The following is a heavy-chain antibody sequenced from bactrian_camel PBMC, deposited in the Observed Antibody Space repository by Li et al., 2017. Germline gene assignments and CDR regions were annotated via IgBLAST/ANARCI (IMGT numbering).Heavy chain of an antibody. CDR3: AFEIQPRVGGLDYSQGAPMAPLCPTQGY. Sequence: HVQLVESGGGSVQAGGSLTLSCRASTDTFNNPRVCMAWHRQAPGKERELVSSIRSSDGTIKYADSVKGRFTISQDNAKNTLYLQMNSLKPEDTGIYYCAFEIQPRVGGLDYSQGAPMAPLCPTQGYWGQGTQVTVS. V-gene: IGHV3S68*01. D-gene: IGHD7*01. CDR1: TDTFNNPRVC. CDR2: IRSSDGTI. J-gene: IGHJ4*01.